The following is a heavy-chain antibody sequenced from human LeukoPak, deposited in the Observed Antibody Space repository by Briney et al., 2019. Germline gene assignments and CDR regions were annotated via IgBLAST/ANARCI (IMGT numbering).Heavy chain of an antibody. CDR3: AKFRYHSNDNNYLDFNY. J-gene: IGHJ4*02. CDR1: GFTFSSYA. Sequence: QAGGSLRLSCAASGFTFSSYAMGWVRQAPGKGPEWVSSISGSGGHTYFADSVKGRFTISRDNSKNTLELQMNSLKVEDTAVYYCAKFRYHSNDNNYLDFNYWGQGTLVTVSS. V-gene: IGHV3-23*01. CDR2: ISGSGGHT. D-gene: IGHD3-22*01.